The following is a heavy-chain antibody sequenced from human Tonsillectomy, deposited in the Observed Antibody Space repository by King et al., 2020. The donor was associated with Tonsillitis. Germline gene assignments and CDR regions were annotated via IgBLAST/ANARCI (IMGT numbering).Heavy chain of an antibody. V-gene: IGHV3-30*01. CDR2: ISYDGSNK. Sequence: VQLVESGGGVVQPGRSLRLSCAASGFTFSSYAMHWVRQAPGKGLEWVAVISYDGSNKYYADSVKGRFTISRDNSKNTLYLQMNSLRAEDTAVYYCARDDEDIVVVPAAIGAFDIWGQGKMVTVSS. J-gene: IGHJ3*02. CDR1: GFTFSSYA. CDR3: ARDDEDIVVVPAAIGAFDI. D-gene: IGHD2-2*01.